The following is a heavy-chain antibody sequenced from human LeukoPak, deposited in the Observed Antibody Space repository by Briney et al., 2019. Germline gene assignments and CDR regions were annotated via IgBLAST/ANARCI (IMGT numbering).Heavy chain of an antibody. V-gene: IGHV3-33*08. Sequence: GGSLILSCAASGFTFSSYGMHWVHQAPGKGLEWVAMIWYDGSNMYYADSVKGRFTISRDNSKNTVFLQMNSLRAEDTGVYYCARGGCARSSCYDNWGQGTLVTVSS. J-gene: IGHJ4*02. D-gene: IGHD6-13*01. CDR3: ARGGCARSSCYDN. CDR2: IWYDGSNM. CDR1: GFTFSSYG.